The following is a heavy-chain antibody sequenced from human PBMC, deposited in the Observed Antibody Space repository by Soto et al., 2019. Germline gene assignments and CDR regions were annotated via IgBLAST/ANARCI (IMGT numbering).Heavy chain of an antibody. Sequence: GASVKVSCKASGYTFTSYAIHWVRQAPGQRLEWMGWINAGNGNTKYSQKFQGRVTITRDTSASTAYMELSSLRSEDTAVYYCARGGSAYDILTGPFDPWGQGTLVTVSS. V-gene: IGHV1-3*01. J-gene: IGHJ5*02. D-gene: IGHD3-9*01. CDR3: ARGGSAYDILTGPFDP. CDR1: GYTFTSYA. CDR2: INAGNGNT.